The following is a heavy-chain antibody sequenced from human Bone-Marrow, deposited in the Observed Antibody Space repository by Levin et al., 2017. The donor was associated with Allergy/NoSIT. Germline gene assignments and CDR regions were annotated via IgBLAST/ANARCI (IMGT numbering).Heavy chain of an antibody. D-gene: IGHD3-9*01. J-gene: IGHJ4*02. CDR1: GGSISGGGHF. V-gene: IGHV4-31*03. CDR3: ARGGDILTGYFDFDY. Sequence: SETLSLTCTVSGGSISGGGHFWTWIRQQPGKGLEWIGNIFDSGTTYYNPSLKSRVTISVDTSTNQFSLRLSSVTAAATAVYHCARGGDILTGYFDFDYWGQGSLVTVSS. CDR2: IFDSGTT.